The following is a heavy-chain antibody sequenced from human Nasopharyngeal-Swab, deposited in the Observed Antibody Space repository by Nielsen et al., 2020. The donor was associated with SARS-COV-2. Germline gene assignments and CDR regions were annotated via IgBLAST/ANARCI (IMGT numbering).Heavy chain of an antibody. D-gene: IGHD3-16*02. CDR1: GYTFTSYA. J-gene: IGHJ4*02. CDR3: ARVHTARHYDYIWGSYRLPAFDY. Sequence: ASVKVSCKASGYTFTSYAMHWVRQAPGQRLEWMGWINAGNGNTKYSQKFQGRVTITRDTSASTAYMELSSLRSEDTAVYYCARVHTARHYDYIWGSYRLPAFDYWGQGTLVTVSS. CDR2: INAGNGNT. V-gene: IGHV1-3*01.